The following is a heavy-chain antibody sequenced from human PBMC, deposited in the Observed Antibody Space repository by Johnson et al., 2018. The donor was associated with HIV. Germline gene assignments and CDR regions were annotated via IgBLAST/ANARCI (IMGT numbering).Heavy chain of an antibody. J-gene: IGHJ3*02. CDR2: IKTKTDGGTT. V-gene: IGHV3-15*01. D-gene: IGHD6-19*01. CDR3: TSVSSGWYGGAFDI. Sequence: VQLMESGGGLVKPGGSLTLSCAASGFTFSNACMSWVRQAPGKGLEWVGRIKTKTDGGTTDYPAPVKGRFTISRDDSKNTLYLQMNSLKIEDTAVYYCTSVSSGWYGGAFDIWGQGTMVTVSS. CDR1: GFTFSNAC.